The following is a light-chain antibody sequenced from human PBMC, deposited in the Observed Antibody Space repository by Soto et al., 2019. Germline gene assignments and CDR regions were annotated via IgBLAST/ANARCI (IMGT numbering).Light chain of an antibody. CDR3: QQYNSYSRT. CDR1: QSISNW. CDR2: DAS. V-gene: IGKV1-5*01. Sequence: DFQMTQSPSTLSASVGDRVTITYRASQSISNWLAWYQQKPGKAPKLLIYDASSLESGIPSSLSGSGSGTEFTLAISSLQPDDFATYYCQQYNSYSRTFGQGTKVEIK. J-gene: IGKJ1*01.